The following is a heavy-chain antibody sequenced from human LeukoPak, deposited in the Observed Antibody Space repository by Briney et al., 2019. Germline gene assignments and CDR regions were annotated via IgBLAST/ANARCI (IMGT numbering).Heavy chain of an antibody. Sequence: PGGSLRLSCEASGVTFSSYVMSWVRQAPGKGLEWVSAISGSGGSTYYADSVKGRFTISRDNSKNTLYLQMNSLRAEDTAVYYCAKDRSISYRYSSSWPPPVGGGYFDYWGQGTLVTVSS. D-gene: IGHD6-13*01. CDR2: ISGSGGST. CDR3: AKDRSISYRYSSSWPPPVGGGYFDY. V-gene: IGHV3-23*01. CDR1: GVTFSSYV. J-gene: IGHJ4*02.